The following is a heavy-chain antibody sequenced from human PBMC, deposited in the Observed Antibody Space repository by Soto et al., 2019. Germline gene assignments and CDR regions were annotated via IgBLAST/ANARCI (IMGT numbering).Heavy chain of an antibody. V-gene: IGHV4-61*01. Sequence: QVQLQESGPGVVKPSDTLSVTCTVSGGSVSSRSHFWSWIRQPPGGGLQWFGYIYYTGNTNYSPSLKSRATLSVDTSRNQFSLRLTSVTVADTAIYYCARYDAESGSNKLDPWGQGTLVTVSS. CDR3: ARYDAESGSNKLDP. CDR1: GGSVSSRSHF. CDR2: IYYTGNT. J-gene: IGHJ5*02. D-gene: IGHD5-12*01.